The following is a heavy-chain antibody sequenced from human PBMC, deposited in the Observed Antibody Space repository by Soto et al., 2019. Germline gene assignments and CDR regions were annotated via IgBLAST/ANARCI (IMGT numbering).Heavy chain of an antibody. V-gene: IGHV4-59*08. CDR2: IYYSGST. CDR1: GGSISSYY. Sequence: XXTLSLAFTVSGGSISSYYWSWIPQPPGKGLEWIGYIYYSGSTNYNPSLKSRVTISVDTSKNQFSLKLSSVTAADTAVYYCASNDFRGYSYGAFDYWGQGTLVTVSS. CDR3: ASNDFRGYSYGAFDY. J-gene: IGHJ4*02. D-gene: IGHD5-18*01.